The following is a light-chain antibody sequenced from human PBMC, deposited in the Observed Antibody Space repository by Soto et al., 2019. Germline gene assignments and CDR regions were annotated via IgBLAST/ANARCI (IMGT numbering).Light chain of an antibody. CDR2: DVS. J-gene: IGLJ3*02. Sequence: QSVLTQPASVSGSPGQSITISCTGTSSDVGGYNYVSWYQQHPGKAPKLMIYDVSNRPSGVSNRFSGSKSGNTASLTISGLQAEVEADYYCSSYTSSSTFWVFGGGTQLTVL. V-gene: IGLV2-14*01. CDR1: SSDVGGYNY. CDR3: SSYTSSSTFWV.